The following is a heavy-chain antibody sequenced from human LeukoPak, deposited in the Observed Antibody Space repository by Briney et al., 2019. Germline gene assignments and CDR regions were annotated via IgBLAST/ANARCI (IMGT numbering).Heavy chain of an antibody. CDR1: GFTFSSYA. D-gene: IGHD6-19*01. Sequence: PGGSLRLSCAASGFTFSSYAMHWVRQAPGKGLEWVAVISYDGSNKYYADSVKGRFTISRDNSKNTLYLQMNSLRAEDTAVYYCARDSGWSTFDYWGQGTLVTVSS. CDR2: ISYDGSNK. J-gene: IGHJ4*02. V-gene: IGHV3-30*01. CDR3: ARDSGWSTFDY.